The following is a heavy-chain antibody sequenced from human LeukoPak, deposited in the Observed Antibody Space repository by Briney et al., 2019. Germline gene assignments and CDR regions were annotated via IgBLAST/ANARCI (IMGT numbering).Heavy chain of an antibody. CDR2: ISPDGGRS. J-gene: IGHJ5*02. V-gene: IGHV3-43*02. CDR1: GFPFGDYL. Sequence: GGSLRLSCAASGFPFGDYLMHWIRQTPRQGLEWVSLISPDGGRSFQADSVRCRFTISRDNSKISLYLQMNSLRSEDTALYYCAKDMGGSGRNWASNWFDPWGQGTLVTVSS. D-gene: IGHD1-26*01. CDR3: AKDMGGSGRNWASNWFDP.